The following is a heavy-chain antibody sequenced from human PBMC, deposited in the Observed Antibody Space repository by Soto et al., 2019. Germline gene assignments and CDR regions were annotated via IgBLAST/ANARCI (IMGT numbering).Heavy chain of an antibody. D-gene: IGHD1-26*01. J-gene: IGHJ6*03. Sequence: ASVKVSCKASGYTFSTYEIHWVRQAPGQRPEWMGWINGGNGKSKYSETLQGRVTFTRDTSASTAYMELTSLRSEDTAVYYCARGGGATFTHYYYYMDVWGTGTTVTVSS. CDR1: GYTFSTYE. V-gene: IGHV1-3*01. CDR2: INGGNGKS. CDR3: ARGGGATFTHYYYYMDV.